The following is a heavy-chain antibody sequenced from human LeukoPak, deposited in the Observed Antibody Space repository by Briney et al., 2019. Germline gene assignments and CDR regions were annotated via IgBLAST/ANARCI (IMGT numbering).Heavy chain of an antibody. Sequence: PGGSLRLSCAASGFTFSTYSMSWVRQAPGKGLEWVAVISYDGSNKYYADSVKGRFTISRDNSKNTLYLQMNSLRAEDTAVYYCAREPYGAITYYYYGMDVWGQGTTVTVSS. CDR3: AREPYGAITYYYYGMDV. V-gene: IGHV3-30*03. CDR2: ISYDGSNK. CDR1: GFTFSTYS. J-gene: IGHJ6*02. D-gene: IGHD4/OR15-4a*01.